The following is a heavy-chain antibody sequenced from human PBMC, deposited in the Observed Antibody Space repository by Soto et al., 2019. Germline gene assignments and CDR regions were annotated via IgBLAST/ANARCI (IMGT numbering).Heavy chain of an antibody. V-gene: IGHV4-31*03. D-gene: IGHD4-17*01. CDR2: IYYSGGT. Sequence: SETLSLTCTVSGGSIDSGGYYWTWIRQFPGKGLEWIGYIYYSGGTYYNPSLRDRLTLSVDTSKNQFSLRLRSVTASDTAVYYCARDLVRDYGGGYWGQGALVTVSS. CDR3: ARDLVRDYGGGY. CDR1: GGSIDSGGYY. J-gene: IGHJ4*02.